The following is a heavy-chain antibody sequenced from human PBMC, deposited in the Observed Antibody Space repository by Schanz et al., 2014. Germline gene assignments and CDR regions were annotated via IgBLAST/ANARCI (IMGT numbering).Heavy chain of an antibody. V-gene: IGHV4-30-2*06. J-gene: IGHJ6*02. Sequence: QVQLPESGSGLVTPSQTLSLTCAVAGGSMRRGAYSWNWIRQSPGKGLEWIGYIFHSGRPYYNPSFKGQVTSPLNTSKNQSTLNLREVTAADTAVYYCAREGPGDYYGMDLWGQGRTVTVSS. CDR3: AREGPGDYYGMDL. CDR2: IFHSGRP. CDR1: GGSMRRGAYS.